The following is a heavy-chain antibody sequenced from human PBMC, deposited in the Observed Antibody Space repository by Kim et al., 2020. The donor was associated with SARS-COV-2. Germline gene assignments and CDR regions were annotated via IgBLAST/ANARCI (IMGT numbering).Heavy chain of an antibody. V-gene: IGHV3-23*03. CDR3: ARGKFMC. Sequence: GGSLRLSCAASGFTLSSHAMSWVRQASGKGLEWVSFLNSAGSGTYYADSVKGRFTISRDNSKNTLYLQMNSLRVEDTAIYYCARGKFMCWGQGTLATV. J-gene: IGHJ4*02. CDR2: LNSAGSGT. D-gene: IGHD3-10*02. CDR1: GFTLSSHA.